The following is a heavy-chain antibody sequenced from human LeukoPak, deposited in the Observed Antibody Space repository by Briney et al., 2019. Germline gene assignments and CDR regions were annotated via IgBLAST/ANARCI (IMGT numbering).Heavy chain of an antibody. D-gene: IGHD3-10*01. J-gene: IGHJ3*02. Sequence: PSETLSLTCTVSGGSISSYYWDWVRQPPGKGLERIGNIFYSGSTYYSPSLKSRVTISLDTSRNQFSLKLNSVTAADTAVYYCAKSNGYGLVDIWGQGTMVTVSS. CDR2: IFYSGST. CDR3: AKSNGYGLVDI. CDR1: GGSISSYY. V-gene: IGHV4-39*07.